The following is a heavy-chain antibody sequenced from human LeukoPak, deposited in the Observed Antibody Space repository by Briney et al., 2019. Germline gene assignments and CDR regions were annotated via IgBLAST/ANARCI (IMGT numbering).Heavy chain of an antibody. CDR3: ARDQRLISFDY. CDR2: ISWNSGSI. J-gene: IGHJ4*02. D-gene: IGHD2-21*02. V-gene: IGHV3-9*01. CDR1: GFTFDDYA. Sequence: PGGSLRLSCAASGFTFDDYAMHWVRQAPGKGLEWVSGISWNSGSIGYADSVKGRFTISRDNAKNSLYLQMNSLRAEDTAVYYCARDQRLISFDYWGQGTLVTVSS.